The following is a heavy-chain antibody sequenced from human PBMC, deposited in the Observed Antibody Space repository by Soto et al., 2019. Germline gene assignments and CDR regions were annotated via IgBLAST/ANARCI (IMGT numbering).Heavy chain of an antibody. V-gene: IGHV3-23*01. CDR2: ISGSGGST. D-gene: IGHD3-10*01. J-gene: IGHJ4*02. CDR3: AKDLPPSGVRGELMDY. Sequence: PGGSLRLSCAASGFTFSSYAMSWVRQAPGKGLEWVSAISGSGGSTYYADSVKGRFTISRDNSKNTLYLQMNSLRAEDTAVYYCAKDLPPSGVRGELMDYWGQGTLVTVSS. CDR1: GFTFSSYA.